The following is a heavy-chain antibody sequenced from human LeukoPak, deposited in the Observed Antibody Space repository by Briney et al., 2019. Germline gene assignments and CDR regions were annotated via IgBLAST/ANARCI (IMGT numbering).Heavy chain of an antibody. V-gene: IGHV3-23*01. D-gene: IGHD2-15*01. CDR1: GFTFSSYA. CDR2: ISGSGGST. Sequence: GGSLTLSCAPSGFTFSSYAMRWVRQAPGKGREWVSAISGSGGSTYYADSVKGRFTISRDNSKTTLYLQMNSLRAEDTAVYYCAKVLRYCSGGSCRDAFDIWGQGTMVTVSS. CDR3: AKVLRYCSGGSCRDAFDI. J-gene: IGHJ3*02.